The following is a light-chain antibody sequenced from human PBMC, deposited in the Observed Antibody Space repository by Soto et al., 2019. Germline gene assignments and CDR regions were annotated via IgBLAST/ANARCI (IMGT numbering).Light chain of an antibody. CDR2: AAS. V-gene: IGKV1-39*01. CDR1: QSISSY. Sequence: DIQMTQSPSSLSASVGDRVTITCRASQSISSYLNWYQQKPGKAPKILIHAASSLQSGVPSRFSGSGSGTDFTLTISSLQPEDFATYYCQQSYSTPRTFGQGTKVDIK. CDR3: QQSYSTPRT. J-gene: IGKJ1*01.